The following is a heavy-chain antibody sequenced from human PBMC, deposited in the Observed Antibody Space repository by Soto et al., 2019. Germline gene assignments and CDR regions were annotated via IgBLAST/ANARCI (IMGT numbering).Heavy chain of an antibody. J-gene: IGHJ6*02. CDR2: INDDGDRT. CDR3: AREEWTNRRSYLYSGMDV. V-gene: IGHV3-23*01. Sequence: EVQLLESGGGSVQPGGSLKLSCEVSGFTFRTYAMCWVRQAPGKGLEWVSGINDDGDRTYYPDSVKGRFTISRDNSKSTLFLQMNSLRAEETAVYYCAREEWTNRRSYLYSGMDVWGQGTTVTVSS. CDR1: GFTFRTYA. D-gene: IGHD3-3*01.